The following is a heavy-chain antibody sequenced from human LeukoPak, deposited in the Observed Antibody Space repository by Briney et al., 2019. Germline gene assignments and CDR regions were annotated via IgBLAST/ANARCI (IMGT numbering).Heavy chain of an antibody. CDR1: GYTFTGYY. D-gene: IGHD5-12*01. Sequence: GAPVKVSCKASGYTFTGYYLHWVRQAPGQGLEWMGWINPNSGGTNYAQKFQGRVTMTRDTSISTAYMELRRLRSDDTAVYFCARAGYSGYENDAFDIWGQGTMVTVSS. V-gene: IGHV1-2*02. CDR3: ARAGYSGYENDAFDI. J-gene: IGHJ3*02. CDR2: INPNSGGT.